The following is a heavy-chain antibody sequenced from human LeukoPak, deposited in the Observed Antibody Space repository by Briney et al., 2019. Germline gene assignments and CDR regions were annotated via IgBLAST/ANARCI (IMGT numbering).Heavy chain of an antibody. J-gene: IGHJ3*02. CDR2: IYYSGST. Sequence: SETLSLTCTVSGGSISSSSYYWGWIRQPPGKGLEWIGYIYYSGSTYYNPSLKSRVTMSMDTSKNQFSLNLTSVTAADTAVYYCVRGGGSYFIWGQGATVTVSS. CDR3: VRGGGSYFI. D-gene: IGHD1-26*01. V-gene: IGHV4-39*07. CDR1: GGSISSSSYY.